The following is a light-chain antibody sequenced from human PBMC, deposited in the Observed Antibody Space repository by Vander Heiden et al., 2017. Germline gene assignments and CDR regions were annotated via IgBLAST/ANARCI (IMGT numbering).Light chain of an antibody. CDR1: QSVNSN. CDR3: QQYKNWPPDS. J-gene: IGKJ2*03. CDR2: GAS. V-gene: IGKV3-15*01. Sequence: ERVMTQSPATLSVSPGQRATLSCRASQSVNSNLAWYQQKPGQAPRLLIYGASTRATAVPARFSGSGSGTEFTLTISSLQSEDVAVYYCQQYKNWPPDSFGQGTKLEIK.